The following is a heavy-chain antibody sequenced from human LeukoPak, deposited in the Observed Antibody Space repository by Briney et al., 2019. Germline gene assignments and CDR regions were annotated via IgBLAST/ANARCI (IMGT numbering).Heavy chain of an antibody. CDR2: IQTDGSDK. V-gene: IGHV3-30*02. D-gene: IGHD5-18*01. CDR3: ARDGVDTAMAYFDY. J-gene: IGHJ4*02. CDR1: GFTFSSFG. Sequence: GGSLRLSCAGSGFTFSSFGMHWVRQAPGKGLEWVIFIQTDGSDKYYADSVKGRFTVSRDNSKNTLYLQMNSLRAEDTAVYYCARDGVDTAMAYFDYWGQGTLVTVSS.